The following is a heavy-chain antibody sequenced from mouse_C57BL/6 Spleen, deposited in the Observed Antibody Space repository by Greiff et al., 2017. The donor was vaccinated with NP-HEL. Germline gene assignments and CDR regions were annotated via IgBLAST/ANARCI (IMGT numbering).Heavy chain of an antibody. D-gene: IGHD1-1*02. CDR3: ARRSRKGRWWFDD. CDR2: IFPCNGDT. CDR1: GYTFTSYW. J-gene: IGHJ1*03. Sequence: QVQLQQSGAELVKPGASVKLSCKASGYTFTSYWIHWVKQRPGHGLEWIGEIFPCNGDTNYNEKFKGKATLTADTSSSTAYMQLSSLTSADSAVFECARRSRKGRWWFDDWGKGTRVTVSS. V-gene: IGHV1-9*01.